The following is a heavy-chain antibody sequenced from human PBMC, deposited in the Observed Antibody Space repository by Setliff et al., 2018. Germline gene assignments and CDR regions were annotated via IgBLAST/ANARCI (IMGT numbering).Heavy chain of an antibody. CDR2: ISGSGGST. V-gene: IGHV3-23*01. Sequence: GSLRLSCAASGFTFTSYAMRWVRQAPGKGLEWVSSISGSGGSTYYADSVKGRFTISRDNSKNTLYLQMNSLRAEDTAVYYCAKDLTRSGIDTAMVDYWGQGTLVTVSS. D-gene: IGHD5-18*01. CDR3: AKDLTRSGIDTAMVDY. J-gene: IGHJ4*02. CDR1: GFTFTSYA.